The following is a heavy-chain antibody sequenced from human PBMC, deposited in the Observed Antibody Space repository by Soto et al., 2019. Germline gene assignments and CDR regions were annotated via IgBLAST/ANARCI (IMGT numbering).Heavy chain of an antibody. Sequence: GGSLRLSCAASGFTFSILAMGWVRQAPWKGLEWVSVIDYTGGTTYYTDSVKGRFIISRDNSKKILYLQMNSLRTEDTAIYYCAKDATRTSGWYYFDYWGRGALVTVSS. CDR3: AKDATRTSGWYYFDY. D-gene: IGHD6-19*01. J-gene: IGHJ4*02. CDR2: IDYTGGTT. CDR1: GFTFSILA. V-gene: IGHV3-23*01.